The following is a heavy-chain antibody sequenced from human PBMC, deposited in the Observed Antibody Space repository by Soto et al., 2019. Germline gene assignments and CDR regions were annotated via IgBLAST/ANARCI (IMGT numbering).Heavy chain of an antibody. Sequence: GGALRLSCAASGFTFSSYAMSWVRQAPGKGLEWVSAISGSGGSTYYAGSVKGRFTISRDNSKNTLYLQMNSLRAEDTAVYYCAKGETTTVDAFDIWGQGTMVTVSS. CDR3: AKGETTTVDAFDI. CDR1: GFTFSSYA. CDR2: ISGSGGST. V-gene: IGHV3-23*01. J-gene: IGHJ3*02. D-gene: IGHD4-17*01.